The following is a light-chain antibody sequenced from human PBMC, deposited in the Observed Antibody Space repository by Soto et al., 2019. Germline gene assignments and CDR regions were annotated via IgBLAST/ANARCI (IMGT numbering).Light chain of an antibody. CDR2: EVS. J-gene: IGLJ3*02. CDR1: SSDVGGYNY. Sequence: QSALTQPASVSGSPGXSITISCTGTSSDVGGYNYVSWFQHHPGKVPKLMIYEVSHRPSGVSDRFSGSKSGTTASLTISGLQAEDEADYYCCSFTNSYTWVFGGGTKLTVL. CDR3: CSFTNSYTWV. V-gene: IGLV2-14*01.